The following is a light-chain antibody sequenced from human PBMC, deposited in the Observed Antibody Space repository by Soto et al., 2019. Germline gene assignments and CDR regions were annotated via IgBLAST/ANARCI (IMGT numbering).Light chain of an antibody. J-gene: IGLJ2*01. CDR2: EVS. CDR1: SSDVGGYNY. Sequence: QSALTQPASVSGSPGQSIIISCTGTSSDVGGYNYVSWYQQHPGKAPKLMIYEVSNGPSGVSNRFSGSKSGNTASLTISGLQAEDEADYYCSSYTSSSTVVFGGGTKLTVL. CDR3: SSYTSSSTVV. V-gene: IGLV2-14*01.